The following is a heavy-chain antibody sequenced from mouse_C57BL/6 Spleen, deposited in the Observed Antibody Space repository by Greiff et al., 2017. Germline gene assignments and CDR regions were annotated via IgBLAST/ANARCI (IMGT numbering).Heavy chain of an antibody. V-gene: IGHV1-50*01. J-gene: IGHJ2*01. CDR2: IDPSDSYT. Sequence: QVQLQQPGAELVKPGASVKLSCKASGYTFTSYWMQWVKQRPGQGLEWIGEIDPSDSYTNYNQKFKGKATLTVDTSSSTAYMQLSSLTSEDSAVYYCARWGYGYDVCGGQGTTLTVSS. CDR3: ARWGYGYDVC. D-gene: IGHD2-2*01. CDR1: GYTFTSYW.